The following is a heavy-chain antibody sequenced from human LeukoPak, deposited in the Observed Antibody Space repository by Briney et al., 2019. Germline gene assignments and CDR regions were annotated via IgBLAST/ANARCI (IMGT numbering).Heavy chain of an antibody. Sequence: PSETLSLTCTVSGGSISSYYWSWIRQPPGKGLEWIGYIYYSGSTNYNPSLKSRVTISVDTSKNQFSLKLSSVTAADTAVHYCARDRFRDGYSTFDYWGQGTLVTVSS. CDR1: GGSISSYY. V-gene: IGHV4-59*01. CDR3: ARDRFRDGYSTFDY. D-gene: IGHD5-24*01. CDR2: IYYSGST. J-gene: IGHJ4*02.